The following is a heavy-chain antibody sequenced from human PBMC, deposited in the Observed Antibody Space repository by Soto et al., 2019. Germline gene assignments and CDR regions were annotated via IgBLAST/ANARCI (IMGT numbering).Heavy chain of an antibody. CDR2: ITWNSGSK. Sequence: EVQLVESGGGLVQPGRSLRLSCAASGFTFDDYAMHWVRQPPGKGLEWVSGITWNSGSKDYADSVKGRFTISRDNRKNPLYLQMNSLRGEDTALYYCTTTYPNDDSRVVAYWGHGTLVTVSS. J-gene: IGHJ4*01. D-gene: IGHD1-1*01. CDR1: GFTFDDYA. V-gene: IGHV3-9*01. CDR3: TTTYPNDDSRVVAY.